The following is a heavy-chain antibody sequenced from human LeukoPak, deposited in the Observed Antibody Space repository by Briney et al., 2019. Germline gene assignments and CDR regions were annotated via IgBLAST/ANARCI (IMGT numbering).Heavy chain of an antibody. CDR3: ARSLYGSGSYYDAFDI. CDR2: ISSSGGYI. V-gene: IGHV3-21*01. J-gene: IGHJ3*02. Sequence: GGCLRLSCAASGFTFSSYAMAWVRQAPGKGLEWVSSISSSGGYIYYADSVKGRFTISRDNAKNSLYLQMNSLRAEDTAVYYCARSLYGSGSYYDAFDIWGQGTMVTVSS. D-gene: IGHD3-10*01. CDR1: GFTFSSYA.